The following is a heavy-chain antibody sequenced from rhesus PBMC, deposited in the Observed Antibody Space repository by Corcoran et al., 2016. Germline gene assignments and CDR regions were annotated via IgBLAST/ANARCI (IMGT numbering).Heavy chain of an antibody. CDR3: AKHLQGGIAAAGSYGLDS. CDR1: GYSFTSYW. V-gene: IGHV5-20*01. Sequence: EVQLVQSGAEVKRPGESLKISCKTSGYSFTSYWISWVRQMPGNGLEWMGAIDPSDSDTKYNPSFQGPVTVSADKSISTAYLQWSRLKASDTATYYCAKHLQGGIAAAGSYGLDSWGQGVVVTVSS. J-gene: IGHJ6*01. D-gene: IGHD6-31*01. CDR2: IDPSDSDT.